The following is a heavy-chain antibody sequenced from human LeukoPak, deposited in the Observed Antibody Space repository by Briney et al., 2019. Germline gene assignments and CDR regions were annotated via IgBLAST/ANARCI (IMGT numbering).Heavy chain of an antibody. Sequence: GASVKVSCKASGYTFTGNYIHWVRQAPGQGLEWMGWINPNSGGTNYAQRFQGRVTMTRDTSISTAYMDLSRLRSDDTAVYYCASIGGTSLEYWGQGTLVTVSS. CDR1: GYTFTGNY. CDR3: ASIGGTSLEY. D-gene: IGHD4-23*01. V-gene: IGHV1-2*02. CDR2: INPNSGGT. J-gene: IGHJ4*02.